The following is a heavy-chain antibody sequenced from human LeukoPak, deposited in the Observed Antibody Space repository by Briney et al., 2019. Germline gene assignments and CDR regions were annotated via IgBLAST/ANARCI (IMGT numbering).Heavy chain of an antibody. Sequence: GASVKVSCKASGYTFTSYAMNWVRQAPGQGLEWMGWINTNTGNPTYAQGFTGRFVFSLDTSVSTAYLQISSLKAEDTAVYYCARSSEPGYFDWSDTDYWGQGTLVTVSS. J-gene: IGHJ4*02. D-gene: IGHD3-9*01. CDR1: GYTFTSYA. CDR2: INTNTGNP. CDR3: ARSSEPGYFDWSDTDY. V-gene: IGHV7-4-1*02.